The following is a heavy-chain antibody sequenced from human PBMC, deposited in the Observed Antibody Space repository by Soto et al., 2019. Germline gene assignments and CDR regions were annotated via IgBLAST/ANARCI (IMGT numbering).Heavy chain of an antibody. D-gene: IGHD3-16*01. CDR2: IIPIFGTA. CDR3: ARDRRAQGDTYYYYGMDV. V-gene: IGHV1-69*13. Sequence: GASVKVSCKASGGTFGSYAISWVRQAPGQGLEWMGGIIPIFGTANYAQKFQGRVTITADESTSTAYMELSSLRSEDTAVYYCARDRRAQGDTYYYYGMDVWGQGTTVTVSS. CDR1: GGTFGSYA. J-gene: IGHJ6*02.